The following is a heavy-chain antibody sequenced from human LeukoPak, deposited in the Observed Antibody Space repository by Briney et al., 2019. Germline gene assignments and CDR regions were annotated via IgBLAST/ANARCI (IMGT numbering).Heavy chain of an antibody. Sequence: SETLSLTCTVSGASISTYYWSWIRLPAGKGLECIGRVYFSGSTSYNPSLKSRVTISVDTSKNQFSLRLNSVTAADTAVYYCARVGAYSGYGNYFDYWGQGTLVTVSS. J-gene: IGHJ4*02. CDR1: GASISTYY. V-gene: IGHV4-4*07. CDR2: VYFSGST. D-gene: IGHD5-12*01. CDR3: ARVGAYSGYGNYFDY.